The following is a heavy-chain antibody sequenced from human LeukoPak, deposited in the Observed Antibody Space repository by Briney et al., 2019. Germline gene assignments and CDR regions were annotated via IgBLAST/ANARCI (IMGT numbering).Heavy chain of an antibody. J-gene: IGHJ3*02. CDR3: LTIVETPIDAFDI. D-gene: IGHD4-23*01. Sequence: GGSLRLSCAASGFSISSSAMNWVRQAPGKGLEWVSSINNVASHIYYAGSVRGRFTISRDDAKETLFLQMNSLTAEDTAVYYCLTIVETPIDAFDIWGQGAMVTVSS. CDR2: INNVASHI. CDR1: GFSISSSA. V-gene: IGHV3-21*01.